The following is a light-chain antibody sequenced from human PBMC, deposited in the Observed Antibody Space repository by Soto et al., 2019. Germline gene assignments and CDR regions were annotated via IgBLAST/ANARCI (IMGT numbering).Light chain of an antibody. Sequence: EIVLTQSPGTLSLSPGERATLSCRASQSVSSSYLAWYQQKPGQAPRHLIYGASSRATGIPDRFSGSGYGTYFTLTITRLELEDFALYYCHHYRTSFGGGTRVEIK. J-gene: IGKJ4*01. CDR2: GAS. V-gene: IGKV3-20*01. CDR1: QSVSSSY. CDR3: HHYRTS.